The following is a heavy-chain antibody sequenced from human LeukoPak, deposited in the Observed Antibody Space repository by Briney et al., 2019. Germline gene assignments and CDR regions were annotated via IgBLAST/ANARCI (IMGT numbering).Heavy chain of an antibody. V-gene: IGHV4-30-4*01. CDR2: IFYSGDT. J-gene: IGHJ6*02. Sequence: SETLSLTCIVSGDSISSINNYWTWIRQPPGKGLEWIGYIFYSGDTYYSPSLKSRASILLDKSKNQFSLRLTSVTAADTAVYYCARDKCVKAGNSWLHYGMDVWGQGTTVTVSS. D-gene: IGHD2-15*01. CDR3: ARDKCVKAGNSWLHYGMDV. CDR1: GDSISSINNY.